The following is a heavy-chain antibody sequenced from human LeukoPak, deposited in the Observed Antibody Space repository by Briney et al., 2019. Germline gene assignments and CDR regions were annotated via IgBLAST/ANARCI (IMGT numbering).Heavy chain of an antibody. Sequence: GGSLRLSCAASGFTFGSYAMSWVRQAPGKGLEWVSAVSASGGDTYYADSVKGRFTVSKDNSKNTLYLQMNSLRAEDTAVYYCAKRPSRAVVVPAAIWFDPWGQGTLVTVSS. CDR1: GFTFGSYA. J-gene: IGHJ5*02. CDR2: VSASGGDT. D-gene: IGHD2-2*01. CDR3: AKRPSRAVVVPAAIWFDP. V-gene: IGHV3-23*01.